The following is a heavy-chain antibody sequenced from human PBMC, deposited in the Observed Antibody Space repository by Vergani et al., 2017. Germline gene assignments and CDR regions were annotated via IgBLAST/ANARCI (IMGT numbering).Heavy chain of an antibody. CDR3: AKSITMVRGVKNYYYYYGMDV. CDR1: GFTFSSYG. CDR2: IRYDGSNK. Sequence: QVQLVESGGGVVQPGGSLRLSCAASGFTFSSYGMHWVRQAPGKGLEWVAFIRYDGSNKYYADSVKGRFTISRDNSKNTLYLQMNSLRAEDTAVYYCAKSITMVRGVKNYYYYYGMDVWGQGTTVTVSS. V-gene: IGHV3-30*02. J-gene: IGHJ6*02. D-gene: IGHD3-10*01.